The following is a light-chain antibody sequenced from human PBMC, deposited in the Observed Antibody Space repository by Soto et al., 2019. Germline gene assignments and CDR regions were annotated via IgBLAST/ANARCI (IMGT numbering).Light chain of an antibody. CDR1: QHITNY. J-gene: IGKJ2*01. CDR2: DAS. V-gene: IGKV1-33*01. Sequence: DIQMTQSPSSLSASVGDRVTITCRASQHITNYLNWYLQKPGKAPTLLIYDASNLETGVPSRFSGSGSGTDFTLTIRSLQPEDVGTFYCQQYDSFPYTFGQGTRLE. CDR3: QQYDSFPYT.